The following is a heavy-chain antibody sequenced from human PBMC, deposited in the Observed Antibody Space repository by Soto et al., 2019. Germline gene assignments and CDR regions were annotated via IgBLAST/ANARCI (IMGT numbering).Heavy chain of an antibody. CDR1: GYTFTVYH. J-gene: IGHJ5*02. Sequence: GASVKVYCTASGYTFTVYHIHWVRQPPGQGLEWMGWINPNSGGTNYAQKFQGWVTMTRDTSISTAYMELSRLRSDDTAVYYCARDLAYCGGDCYSGFDPWGQGTLVTVSS. CDR3: ARDLAYCGGDCYSGFDP. D-gene: IGHD2-21*02. V-gene: IGHV1-2*04. CDR2: INPNSGGT.